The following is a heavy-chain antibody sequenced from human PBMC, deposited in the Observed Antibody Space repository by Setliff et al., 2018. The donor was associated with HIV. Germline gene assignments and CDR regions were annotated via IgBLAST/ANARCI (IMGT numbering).Heavy chain of an antibody. J-gene: IGHJ4*02. D-gene: IGHD4-17*01. CDR3: VTYTYGSNGTGFDY. CDR1: GGSISSDDYY. V-gene: IGHV4-30-4*08. Sequence: SETLSLTCTVSGGSISSDDYYWNWIRQPPGTGLEWIGYITYSGSAYYNPSLKSRVTISIDTSNNQISLRPSSVTAADTAMSNCVTYTYGSNGTGFDYWGPGTLVTVSS. CDR2: ITYSGSA.